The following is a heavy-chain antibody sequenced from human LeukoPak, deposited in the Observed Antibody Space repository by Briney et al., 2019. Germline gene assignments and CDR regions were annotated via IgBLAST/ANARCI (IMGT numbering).Heavy chain of an antibody. CDR3: ASDPNLFRYFHWFDY. V-gene: IGHV4-39*01. D-gene: IGHD3-9*01. CDR2: IYYSGST. J-gene: IGHJ4*02. Sequence: PSETLSLTCTVSGGSISSSSYYWGWIRQPPGKGLEWIGSIYYSGSTYYNPSLKSRVTISVDTSKNQFSLKLSSVTAADTAVYYCASDPNLFRYFHWFDYWGQGTLVTVSS. CDR1: GGSISSSSYY.